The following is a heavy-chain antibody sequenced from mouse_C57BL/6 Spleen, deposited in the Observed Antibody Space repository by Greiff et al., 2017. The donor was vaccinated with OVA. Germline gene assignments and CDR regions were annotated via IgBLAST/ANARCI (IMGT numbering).Heavy chain of an antibody. D-gene: IGHD1-1*01. CDR1: GFTFSSYA. Sequence: EVNVVESGGGLVKPGGSLKLSCAASGFTFSSYAMSWVRQTPEKRLEWVATISDGGSYTYYPDNVKGRFTISRDNAKNNLYLQMSHLKSEDTAMYYCARDRDYYGSSYEYFDVWGTGTTVTVSS. CDR2: ISDGGSYT. V-gene: IGHV5-4*01. J-gene: IGHJ1*03. CDR3: ARDRDYYGSSYEYFDV.